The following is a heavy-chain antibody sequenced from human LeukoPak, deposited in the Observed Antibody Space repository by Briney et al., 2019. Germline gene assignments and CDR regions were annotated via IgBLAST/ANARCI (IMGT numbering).Heavy chain of an antibody. V-gene: IGHV1-69*05. Sequence: ASVKVSCKASGGTFSSYAISWVRQAPGQGLEWMGGIIPIFGTANYAQKFQGRGTITTDESTSTAYMELISLRSEDTAVYYCARPQPPYYYDSSGYYGSYPLDYWGQGTLVTVSS. CDR1: GGTFSSYA. J-gene: IGHJ4*02. D-gene: IGHD3-22*01. CDR3: ARPQPPYYYDSSGYYGSYPLDY. CDR2: IIPIFGTA.